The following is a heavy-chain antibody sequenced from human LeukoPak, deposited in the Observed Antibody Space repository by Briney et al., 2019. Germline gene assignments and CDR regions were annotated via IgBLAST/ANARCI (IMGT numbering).Heavy chain of an antibody. CDR3: TKRIDGAGSYYIDF. CDR1: GFTFRNYV. V-gene: IGHV3-23*01. D-gene: IGHD3-10*01. CDR2: IGGTNGTT. J-gene: IGHJ4*02. Sequence: GGSLRLSCAASGFTFRNYVMNWVRQAPGKGLEWVSAIGGTNGTTFYAAFVKGRFTISRDNSRNTLYLQMNSLRAEDTAVYYCTKRIDGAGSYYIDFWGQGTVVTVSS.